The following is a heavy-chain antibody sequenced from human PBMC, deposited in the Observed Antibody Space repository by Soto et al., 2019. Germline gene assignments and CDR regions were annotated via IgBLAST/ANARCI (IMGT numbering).Heavy chain of an antibody. CDR1: GGTFGSYA. Sequence: SVNVSCKASGGTFGSYAISWVRQAPGQGLEWMGGIIPIYGTTNYAQKFQGRVTMVAGKSTSTVYMDLGSLRTDDSAVYYCARGFAYSSAWSERWGKGKVVIVSA. D-gene: IGHD6-13*01. CDR3: ARGFAYSSAWSER. J-gene: IGHJ4*02. V-gene: IGHV1-69*06. CDR2: IIPIYGTT.